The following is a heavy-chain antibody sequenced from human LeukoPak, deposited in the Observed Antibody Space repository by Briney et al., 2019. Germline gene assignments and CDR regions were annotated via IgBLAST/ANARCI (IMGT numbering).Heavy chain of an antibody. Sequence: GGSLRLSCAASGFTFSSYSMNWVRQAPGKGLEWVSSISSSSSYIYYADSVKGRFTISRDNAKNSLYLQMNSLRAEDTAVYYCARDGSSGYCSGGSCYPNYYYYYMDVWGKGTTVTVSS. V-gene: IGHV3-21*01. J-gene: IGHJ6*03. CDR3: ARDGSSGYCSGGSCYPNYYYYYMDV. CDR1: GFTFSSYS. CDR2: ISSSSSYI. D-gene: IGHD2-15*01.